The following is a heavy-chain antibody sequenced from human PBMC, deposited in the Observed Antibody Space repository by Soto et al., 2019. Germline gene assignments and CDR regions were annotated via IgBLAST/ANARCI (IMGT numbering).Heavy chain of an antibody. CDR3: ARLHWGDKSGYRYGYYFDY. J-gene: IGHJ4*02. V-gene: IGHV4-34*01. CDR2: TNHSGST. D-gene: IGHD5-18*01. CDR1: GGSFSGYY. Sequence: TETLSLTCAVYGGSFSGYYWSWIRQPPGKGLEWIGETNHSGSTNYNPSLKSRVTISVDTSKNQFSLKLSSVPAADTAVYYCARLHWGDKSGYRYGYYFDYCGQRHLVTVSS.